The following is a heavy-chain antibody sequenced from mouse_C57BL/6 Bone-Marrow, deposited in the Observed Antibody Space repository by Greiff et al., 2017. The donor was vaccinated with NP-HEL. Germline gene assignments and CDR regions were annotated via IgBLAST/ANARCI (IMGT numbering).Heavy chain of an antibody. V-gene: IGHV5-6*02. CDR2: ISSGGSYT. CDR1: GFTFSSYG. CDR3: ARRFYYGFAY. D-gene: IGHD1-1*01. J-gene: IGHJ3*01. Sequence: EVKLQESGGDLVEPGGSLKLSCAASGFTFSSYGMSWVRQTPDKRLEWVATISSGGSYTYYPDSVKGRFTISRDNAKNTLYLQMSSLKSEDTAMYYCARRFYYGFAYWGQGTLVTVSA.